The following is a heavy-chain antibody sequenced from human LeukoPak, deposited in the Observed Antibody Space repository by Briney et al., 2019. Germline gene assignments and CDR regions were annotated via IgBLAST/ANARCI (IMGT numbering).Heavy chain of an antibody. CDR1: GYTFTGYY. J-gene: IGHJ4*02. CDR2: INPNSGGT. V-gene: IGHV1-2*02. Sequence: GASVKVSCKASGYTFTGYYMHWVRQAPGQGLEWMGWINPNSGGTNYAQKFQGRVTMTRDTSISTAYMELSRLRSDDTAVYYCARDRITMVRGVTGNRPDFDYWGQGTLVTVSS. CDR3: ARDRITMVRGVTGNRPDFDY. D-gene: IGHD3-10*01.